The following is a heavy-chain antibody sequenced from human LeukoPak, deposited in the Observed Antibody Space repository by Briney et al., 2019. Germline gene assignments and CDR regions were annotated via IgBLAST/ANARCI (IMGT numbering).Heavy chain of an antibody. Sequence: PGGSLRLSCAASRFTFKNYEMNWVRQTPGKGLEWVSYITSSGGSTIYHANSVKGRFTISRDNAKNSLYLQMNSLRAEDTAVYYCVRGGYCSGTTCYSLNAFDIWGQGTMVTVSS. CDR3: VRGGYCSGTTCYSLNAFDI. CDR1: RFTFKNYE. D-gene: IGHD2-2*03. V-gene: IGHV3-48*03. CDR2: ITSSGGSTI. J-gene: IGHJ3*02.